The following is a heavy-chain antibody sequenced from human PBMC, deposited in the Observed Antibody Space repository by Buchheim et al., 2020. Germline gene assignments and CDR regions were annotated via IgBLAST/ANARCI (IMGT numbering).Heavy chain of an antibody. J-gene: IGHJ6*02. V-gene: IGHV3-74*01. Sequence: EVQLVESGGGLVQPGGSLRLSCAASGFTFSSYWMHWVRQAPGEGLVWVSRIKTDGSGTSYADSVKGRFAISRDSAKNPLYLQMSSLRAEDSAVYYCASRYGDYYYAMDVWGQGTT. D-gene: IGHD4-17*01. CDR1: GFTFSSYW. CDR2: IKTDGSGT. CDR3: ASRYGDYYYAMDV.